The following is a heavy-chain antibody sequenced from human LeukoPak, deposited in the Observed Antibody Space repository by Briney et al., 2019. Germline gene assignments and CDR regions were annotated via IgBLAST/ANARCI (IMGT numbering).Heavy chain of an antibody. CDR3: ARDLFETSGIAVAIFDY. V-gene: IGHV1-69*04. J-gene: IGHJ4*02. Sequence: GALVKVSCKASGGTFSSYAISWVRQAPGQGLEWMGRIIPILGIANYAQKFQGRVTITADKSTSTAYMELSSLRSEDTAVYYCARDLFETSGIAVAIFDYWGQGTLVTVSS. D-gene: IGHD6-19*01. CDR1: GGTFSSYA. CDR2: IIPILGIA.